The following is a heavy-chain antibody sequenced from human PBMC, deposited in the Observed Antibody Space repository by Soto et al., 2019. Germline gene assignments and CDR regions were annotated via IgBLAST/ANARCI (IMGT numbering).Heavy chain of an antibody. CDR3: VRDLQRFSSWYDYLDS. CDR1: GYAFDNYG. D-gene: IGHD6-13*01. CDR2: ISNYNGNT. J-gene: IGHJ4*02. Sequence: QVQLVQSGDEVEKPGASVKVSCKASGYAFDNYGISWVRQAPGQGPEWMGWISNYNGNTNYAQNFLGRVTLTTDRSTSTAHMELRRLRSDATAVYYCVRDLQRFSSWYDYLDSWGQGTRVTVSS. V-gene: IGHV1-18*01.